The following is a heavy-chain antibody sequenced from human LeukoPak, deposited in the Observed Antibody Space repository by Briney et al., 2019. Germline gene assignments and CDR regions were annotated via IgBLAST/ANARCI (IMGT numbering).Heavy chain of an antibody. CDR1: GFTVSSNY. D-gene: IGHD3-16*01. CDR2: IYSGGST. V-gene: IGHV3-53*04. CDR3: AREVGGSAFDI. J-gene: IGHJ3*02. Sequence: GGSLRLSCAASGFTVSSNYMSWVRQAPGKGLEWVSIIYSGGSTYYADSVKGRFTISRHNSKNTLYLQMNSLRAEDTAVYYCAREVGGSAFDIWGQGTLVTVSS.